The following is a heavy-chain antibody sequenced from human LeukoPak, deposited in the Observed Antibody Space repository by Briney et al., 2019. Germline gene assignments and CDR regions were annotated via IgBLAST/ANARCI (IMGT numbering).Heavy chain of an antibody. D-gene: IGHD3-10*02. CDR1: GYTFTSYD. CDR3: ASSYRVRGVIGCDP. Sequence: GASVNVSYKSSGYTFTSYDINCVRQAPGQGREWMGWINPNRGNTVYAQNFHGGDTITRNTSISTVYMELSSLRSEDRAVYYCASSYRVRGVIGCDPWGQGTLVTVSS. CDR2: INPNRGNT. V-gene: IGHV1-8*01. J-gene: IGHJ5*02.